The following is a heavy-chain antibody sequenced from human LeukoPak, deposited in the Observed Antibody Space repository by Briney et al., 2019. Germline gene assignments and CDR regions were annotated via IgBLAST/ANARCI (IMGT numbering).Heavy chain of an antibody. D-gene: IGHD3-10*01. CDR1: GGTFSSYA. CDR3: ARETMVRGVTHFDY. CDR2: IIPIFGIA. V-gene: IGHV1-69*13. J-gene: IGHJ4*02. Sequence: GASVKVSCKASGGTFSSYAISWVRQAPGQGLEWMGGIIPIFGIANYAQKFQGRVTITADESTSTAYMELSSLRSEDTAVYYCARETMVRGVTHFDYWGQGTLVTVSS.